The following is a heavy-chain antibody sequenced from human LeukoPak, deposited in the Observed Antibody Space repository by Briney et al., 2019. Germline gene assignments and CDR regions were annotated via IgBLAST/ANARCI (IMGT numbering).Heavy chain of an antibody. CDR3: ARGPSRIPANWFDP. D-gene: IGHD2-15*01. Sequence: GGSLRLSCAVSGFTFSSYAMHWVRQPAGKGLEYVSAISSNGGSTYYATSVKGRFTISRDNSNNTLYLQMGSLRAEDMAVYYCARGPSRIPANWFDPWGQGTLVTVSS. J-gene: IGHJ5*02. CDR2: ISSNGGST. V-gene: IGHV3-64*01. CDR1: GFTFSSYA.